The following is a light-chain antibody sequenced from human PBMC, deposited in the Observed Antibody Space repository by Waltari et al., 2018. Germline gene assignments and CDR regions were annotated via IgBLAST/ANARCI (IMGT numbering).Light chain of an antibody. V-gene: IGLV2-14*03. CDR2: DVS. CDR1: SSDVASYNY. Sequence: QSALTHPASVSGSPGQPIPISCTGTSSDVASYNYVSWYQQHPGKAPKRIISDVSSRPAGVSNRFAGSKSGNTASLTISGLQAEDEADYYCSSYTSSSTLVFGGGTKLTVL. J-gene: IGLJ2*01. CDR3: SSYTSSSTLV.